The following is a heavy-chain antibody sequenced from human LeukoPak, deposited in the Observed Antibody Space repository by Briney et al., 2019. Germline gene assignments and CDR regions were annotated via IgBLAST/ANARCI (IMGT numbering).Heavy chain of an antibody. D-gene: IGHD2-15*01. Sequence: GGSLRLSCAASGFTFSSYGMSWVRQAPGKGLEWVSAISGSGGSTYYADSVKGRFTISRDNSKNTLYLQMNSLRAEDTAVYYCARQLGYCSDGNCYFDYWGQGTLVTVSS. CDR2: ISGSGGST. V-gene: IGHV3-23*01. J-gene: IGHJ4*02. CDR3: ARQLGYCSDGNCYFDY. CDR1: GFTFSSYG.